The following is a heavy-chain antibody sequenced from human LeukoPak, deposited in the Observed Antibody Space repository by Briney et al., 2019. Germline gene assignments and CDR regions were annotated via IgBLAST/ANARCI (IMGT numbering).Heavy chain of an antibody. CDR2: IKQDGSEK. D-gene: IGHD1-26*01. CDR3: ARDSQWELLDSYSTH. Sequence: GGSLRLSWAASGFTFSSYWMSWVRQAPGKGLEWVGNIKQDGSEKYYVDSVKGRFTISRDNDKNSLYLPMNSLRAEDTAVYYCARDSQWELLDSYSTHWGQGTLLTVSS. V-gene: IGHV3-7*01. CDR1: GFTFSSYW. J-gene: IGHJ1*01.